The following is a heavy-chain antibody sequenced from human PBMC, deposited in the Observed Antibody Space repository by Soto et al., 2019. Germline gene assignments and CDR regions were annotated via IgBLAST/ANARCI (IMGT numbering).Heavy chain of an antibody. CDR1: GFTFSSYG. J-gene: IGHJ4*02. D-gene: IGHD3-3*01. CDR3: VKEIRIFGVLIFDY. CDR2: ISYDGSNK. V-gene: IGHV3-30*18. Sequence: GGSLRLSCAASGFTFSSYGMHWVRQAPGKGLEWVAVISYDGSNKYYADSVKGRFTISRDNSKNTLYLQMNSLRAEDTAVYYCVKEIRIFGVLIFDYWGQGTLVTVSS.